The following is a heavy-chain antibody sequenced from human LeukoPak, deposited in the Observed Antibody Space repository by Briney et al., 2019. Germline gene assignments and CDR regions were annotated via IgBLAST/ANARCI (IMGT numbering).Heavy chain of an antibody. CDR3: ARVSSMAQYYYYYYMDV. V-gene: IGHV4-38-2*02. J-gene: IGHJ6*03. CDR1: GYSISNAYY. D-gene: IGHD2/OR15-2a*01. CDR2: IYYSGSI. Sequence: SETLSLTCSVSGYSISNAYYWGWIRQPPGKGLEWIGSIYYSGSIFYNPSLKSRVTISVDTSKNQFSLKLSSVTAADTAVYYCARVSSMAQYYYYYYMDVWGKGTTVTVSS.